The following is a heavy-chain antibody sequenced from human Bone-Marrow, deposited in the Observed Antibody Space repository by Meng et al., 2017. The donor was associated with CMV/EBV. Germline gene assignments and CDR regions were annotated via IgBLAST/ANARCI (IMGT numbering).Heavy chain of an antibody. V-gene: IGHV3-30*02. CDR2: IRHDAST. CDR1: GFTFSSYG. CDR3: AKPILPYGPRVSYGMDV. J-gene: IGHJ6*02. D-gene: IGHD4-17*01. Sequence: GESLKISCAASGFTFSSYGMHWVRQAPGKGLEWVAFIRHDASTDSVKGRFTISRDNSKNTLYLQKNSLRVEDTAVYYCAKPILPYGPRVSYGMDVWGQGTTVT.